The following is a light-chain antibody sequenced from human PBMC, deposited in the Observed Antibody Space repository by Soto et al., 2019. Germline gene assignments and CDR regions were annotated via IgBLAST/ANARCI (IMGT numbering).Light chain of an antibody. Sequence: IVMTQSPVTLSVSPGQRATLSCRASQSVSGDFAWYQQKAGQPPKLLIYGATTRATGIPARFSGSGSGAEFTLTISSLQSEDFAVYYCQQYKKWPLTFGGGTTVEN. CDR2: GAT. CDR1: QSVSGD. J-gene: IGKJ4*01. CDR3: QQYKKWPLT. V-gene: IGKV3-15*01.